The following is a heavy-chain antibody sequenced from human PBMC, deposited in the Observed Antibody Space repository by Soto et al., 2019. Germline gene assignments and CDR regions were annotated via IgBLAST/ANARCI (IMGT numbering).Heavy chain of an antibody. CDR3: AYGGTGGMGFDY. D-gene: IGHD4-17*01. J-gene: IGHJ4*02. CDR2: IYSSGSN. V-gene: IGHV4-31*03. Sequence: QVQLQESGPGLVKPSQTLSLTCTVSGGSISSGGYYWRWIRQQPGKGLEGIGYIYSSGSNYSNPTLKSRVTISVDTSKIQFSLKLSSVTVAATAVYYCAYGGTGGMGFDYWGQGTLVTVSS. CDR1: GGSISSGGYY.